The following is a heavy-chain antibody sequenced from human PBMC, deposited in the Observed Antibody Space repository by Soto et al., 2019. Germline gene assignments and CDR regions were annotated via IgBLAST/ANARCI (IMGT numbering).Heavy chain of an antibody. Sequence: KPSETLSLTCTVSGGSISSSSYYWGWIRQPPGKGLEWIGSIYYSGSTYYNPSLKSRVTISVDTSKNQFSLKLSSVTAADTAVYYCAGLVVVEDYYYYGMDVWGQGTTVTVSS. D-gene: IGHD2-15*01. CDR2: IYYSGST. CDR3: AGLVVVEDYYYYGMDV. V-gene: IGHV4-39*01. J-gene: IGHJ6*02. CDR1: GGSISSSSYY.